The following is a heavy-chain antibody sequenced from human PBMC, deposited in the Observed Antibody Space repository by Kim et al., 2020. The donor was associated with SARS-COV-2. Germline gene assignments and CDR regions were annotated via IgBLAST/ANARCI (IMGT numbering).Heavy chain of an antibody. V-gene: IGHV4-59*09. Sequence: IYYSGSTNYNPSPKGPVTISVDTSKSQFSLKLSSVTAAGTAVYYCARGFDPWGQGTLVTVSS. J-gene: IGHJ5*02. CDR2: IYYSGST. CDR3: ARGFDP.